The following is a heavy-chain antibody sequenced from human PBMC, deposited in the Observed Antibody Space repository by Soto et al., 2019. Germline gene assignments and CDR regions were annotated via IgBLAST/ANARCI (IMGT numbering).Heavy chain of an antibody. D-gene: IGHD3-10*01. CDR1: GFSLSTSGVG. J-gene: IGHJ4*02. Sequence: QITLKESGPTLVKPTQTLTLTCTFSGFSLSTSGVGVGWIRQPPGKALEWLALIYWDDDKRYSPSLKSRLTITKDTSKNQVVLTMTNMDPLDTATYYCAQTYGSGPPFDYWGQGTLVTVSS. CDR2: IYWDDDK. V-gene: IGHV2-5*02. CDR3: AQTYGSGPPFDY.